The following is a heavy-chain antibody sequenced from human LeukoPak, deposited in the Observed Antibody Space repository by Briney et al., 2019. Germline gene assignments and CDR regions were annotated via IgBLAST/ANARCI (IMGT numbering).Heavy chain of an antibody. V-gene: IGHV3-33*06. D-gene: IGHD3-3*01. CDR3: AKIGDYDFWSGYYRPQTDAFDI. CDR1: GFTFSSYG. J-gene: IGHJ3*02. CDR2: IWYDGSNK. Sequence: PGRSLRLSCAASGFTFSSYGMHWVRQAPGKGLEWVAVIWYDGSNKYYADSVKGRFTISRDNSKNTLYLQMNSLRAEDTAVYYCAKIGDYDFWSGYYRPQTDAFDIWGQGTMVTASS.